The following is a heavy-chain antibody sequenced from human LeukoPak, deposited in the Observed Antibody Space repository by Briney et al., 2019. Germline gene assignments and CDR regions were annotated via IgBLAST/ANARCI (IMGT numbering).Heavy chain of an antibody. J-gene: IGHJ4*02. CDR1: GGSFSGYY. V-gene: IGHV4-34*01. CDR2: INHSGST. D-gene: IGHD2-2*01. Sequence: PSETLSLTCAVYGGSFSGYYWSWIRRPPGKGLEWIGEINHSGSTNYNPSLKSRVTISVDTSKNQFSLKLSSVTAADTAVYYCARGYCSSTSCSTLHFDYWGQGTLVTVSS. CDR3: ARGYCSSTSCSTLHFDY.